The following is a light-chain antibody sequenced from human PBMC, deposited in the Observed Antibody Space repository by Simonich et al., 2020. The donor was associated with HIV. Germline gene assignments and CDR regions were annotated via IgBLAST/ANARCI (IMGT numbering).Light chain of an antibody. CDR3: CSYAGSSTWV. J-gene: IGLJ3*02. CDR2: EGR. CDR1: SSDVGSYNL. V-gene: IGLV2-23*01. Sequence: QSALTQPASVSGSPGQSITIPCTGTSSDVGSYNLVSWYQQHPGKAPKVMIYEGRAQPSGVSNRFSGSKSDNTASLTISGLQAEDEADYYCCSYAGSSTWVFGGGTKVTVL.